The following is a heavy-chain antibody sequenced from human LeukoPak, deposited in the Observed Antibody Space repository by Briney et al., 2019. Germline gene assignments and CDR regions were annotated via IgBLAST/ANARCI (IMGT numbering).Heavy chain of an antibody. Sequence: SETLSLTCTVSGGSISSYYWSWIRQPPGKGLEWIGYIYYSGSTNYNPSLKSRVTISVDTSKNQFSLKLSSVTAADTAVYYCARLPSYGSGRGDRVDYWGQGTLVTVSS. J-gene: IGHJ4*02. CDR1: GGSISSYY. D-gene: IGHD3-10*01. CDR3: ARLPSYGSGRGDRVDY. V-gene: IGHV4-59*01. CDR2: IYYSGST.